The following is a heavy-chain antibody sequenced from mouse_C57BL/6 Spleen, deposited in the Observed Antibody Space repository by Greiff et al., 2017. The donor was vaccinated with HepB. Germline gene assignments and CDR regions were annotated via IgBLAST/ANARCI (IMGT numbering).Heavy chain of an antibody. D-gene: IGHD3-3*01. CDR1: GYTFTDYY. V-gene: IGHV1-76*01. J-gene: IGHJ2*01. CDR3: ALRALYYGDY. CDR2: IYPGSGNT. Sequence: QVQLKQSGAELVRPGASVKLSCKASGYTFTDYYINWVKQRPGQGLEWIARIYPGSGNTFYNEKFKGKATLTAEKSSSTASMQLSSPTSEDSAVYFCALRALYYGDYWGQGTTLTVSS.